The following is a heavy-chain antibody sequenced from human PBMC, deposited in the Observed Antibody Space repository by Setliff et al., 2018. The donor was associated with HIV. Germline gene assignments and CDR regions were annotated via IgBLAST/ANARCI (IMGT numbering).Heavy chain of an antibody. Sequence: PGGSLRLSCAASGFTFSSYWIIWVRQAPGKGLEWVANINQDGSEKYYVDSVRGRFTISRDNARNSLFLQMNNLRADDTAVYYCARDRSPRGDGPSYDFAWALDLWGQGTMVTVSS. D-gene: IGHD2-21*01. CDR2: INQDGSEK. CDR3: ARDRSPRGDGPSYDFAWALDL. V-gene: IGHV3-7*01. J-gene: IGHJ3*01. CDR1: GFTFSSYW.